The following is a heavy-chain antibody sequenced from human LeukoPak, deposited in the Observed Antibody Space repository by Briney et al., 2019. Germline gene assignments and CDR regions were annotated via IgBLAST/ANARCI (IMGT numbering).Heavy chain of an antibody. CDR3: AKDKQWLVPGNWFDP. V-gene: IGHV3-23*01. J-gene: IGHJ5*02. Sequence: GGSLRLSCSAYGFACSNYAMNWVRQAPGKGLEWVSAISGSGGSTYYADSVKGRFTISRDNSKNTLYLQINILRGEDTAKYYCAKDKQWLVPGNWFDPWGQGTLVTVSS. CDR2: ISGSGGST. CDR1: GFACSNYA. D-gene: IGHD6-19*01.